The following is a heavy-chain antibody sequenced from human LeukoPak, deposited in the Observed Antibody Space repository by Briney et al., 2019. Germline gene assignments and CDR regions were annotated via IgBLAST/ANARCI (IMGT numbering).Heavy chain of an antibody. CDR3: AKDLGPVALNGGDY. Sequence: TGGSLRLSCAASEFSVGSNYMTWVRQAPGKGLEWVSLIYSGGSTYYADSVKGRFTISRDNSKNTLYLQMNSLRPDDTAVYYCAKDLGPVALNGGDYWGQGTLVTVSS. CDR1: EFSVGSNY. CDR2: IYSGGST. J-gene: IGHJ4*02. D-gene: IGHD6-19*01. V-gene: IGHV3-66*01.